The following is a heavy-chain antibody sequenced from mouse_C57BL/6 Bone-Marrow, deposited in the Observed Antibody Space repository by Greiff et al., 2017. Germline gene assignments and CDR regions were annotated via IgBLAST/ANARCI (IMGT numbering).Heavy chain of an antibody. CDR1: GFSLTSYG. V-gene: IGHV2-2*01. D-gene: IGHD2-3*01. CDR3: ARWLLRAY. Sequence: VKLMESGPGLVQPSQSLSITCTVSGFSLTSYGVHWVRQSPGMGLVWLGVIWSGGSTDYHAAFISRLSISKDNSKIQVFFKKNSLQADDTAIYYCARWLLRAYWGQGTLVTVSA. J-gene: IGHJ3*01. CDR2: IWSGGST.